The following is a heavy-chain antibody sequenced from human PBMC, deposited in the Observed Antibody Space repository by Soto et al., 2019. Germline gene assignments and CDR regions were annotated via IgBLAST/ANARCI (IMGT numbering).Heavy chain of an antibody. Sequence: QVQLVQSGAEVKKPGSSVKVSCKASGGTFSSYAISWVRQAPGQGLEWMGGIIPIFGTANYAQKFQGRVTITADKSTSTAYRELSSLRSEDTAVYYCARDRRYCSSTSCYTLDYWGQGTLVTVSS. D-gene: IGHD2-2*02. CDR2: IIPIFGTA. CDR3: ARDRRYCSSTSCYTLDY. V-gene: IGHV1-69*06. CDR1: GGTFSSYA. J-gene: IGHJ4*02.